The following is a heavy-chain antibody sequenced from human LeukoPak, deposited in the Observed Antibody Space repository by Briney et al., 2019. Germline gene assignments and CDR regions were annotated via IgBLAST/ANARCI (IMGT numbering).Heavy chain of an antibody. CDR2: ISWNSGSI. V-gene: IGHV3-9*01. CDR1: GFSFDDYA. CDR3: AKDVAGSFEYLDY. J-gene: IGHJ4*02. D-gene: IGHD6-19*01. Sequence: PGRSLRLSCAASGFSFDDYAMHWVRQAPGKGLEWVSGISWNSGSIGYADSVKGRFTISRDNAKNSLYLQMNSLRAEDTALYYRAKDVAGSFEYLDYWGQGTLVTVSS.